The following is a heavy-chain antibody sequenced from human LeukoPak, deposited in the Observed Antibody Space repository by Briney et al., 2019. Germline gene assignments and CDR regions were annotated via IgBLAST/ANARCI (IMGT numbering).Heavy chain of an antibody. J-gene: IGHJ4*02. Sequence: PSETLSLTCTVSGGSISSSSYYWGWIRQPPGKGLEWIGSIYYSGSTYYNPSLKSRVTISVDTSKNQFSLKLSSVTAADTAVYYCARQVSSSSSVHYWGQGTLVTVSS. D-gene: IGHD6-6*01. CDR3: ARQVSSSSSVHY. CDR2: IYYSGST. CDR1: GGSISSSSYY. V-gene: IGHV4-39*01.